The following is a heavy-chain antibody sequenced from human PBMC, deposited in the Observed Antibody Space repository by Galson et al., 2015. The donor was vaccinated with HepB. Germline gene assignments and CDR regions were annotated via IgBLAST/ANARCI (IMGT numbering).Heavy chain of an antibody. CDR3: AKGRYSSSRFYFES. Sequence: SLRLSCAASGFTFDDYAMHWVRQAPGKGLEWVSGISWNSGNIHYADSVKGRFTISRDNAKSSLYLQMNSLRTEDTAFYYCAKGRYSSSRFYFESWGQGALVSVSS. D-gene: IGHD6-13*01. V-gene: IGHV3-9*01. J-gene: IGHJ4*02. CDR1: GFTFDDYA. CDR2: ISWNSGNI.